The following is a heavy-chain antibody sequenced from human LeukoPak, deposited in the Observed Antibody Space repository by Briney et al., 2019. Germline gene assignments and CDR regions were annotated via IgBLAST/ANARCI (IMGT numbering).Heavy chain of an antibody. CDR2: IIPIFDTA. D-gene: IGHD6-13*01. J-gene: IGHJ3*02. V-gene: IGHV1-69*05. CDR3: ARDRVESSWYGDAFDI. CDR1: GGTFSSYA. Sequence: GASVKVSCKASGGTFSSYAISWVRQAPGQGLEWMGRIIPIFDTANYAQKFQGRVTITTDESTSTAYMELSSLRSEDTAVYYCARDRVESSWYGDAFDIWGQGTMVTVSS.